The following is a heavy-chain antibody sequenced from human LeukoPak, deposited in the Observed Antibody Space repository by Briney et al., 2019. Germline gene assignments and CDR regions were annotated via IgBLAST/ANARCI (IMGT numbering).Heavy chain of an antibody. CDR3: ARDVPYSSSWYDPTGGDQWYYFDY. Sequence: ASVKVSCKASGYTFTSYGISWVRQAPGQGLEWMGWISAYNGSTNYAQKLQGRVTMTTDTSTSTAYMELRSLRSDDTAVYYCARDVPYSSSWYDPTGGDQWYYFDYWGQGTLVTVSS. CDR1: GYTFTSYG. CDR2: ISAYNGST. D-gene: IGHD6-13*01. J-gene: IGHJ4*02. V-gene: IGHV1-18*01.